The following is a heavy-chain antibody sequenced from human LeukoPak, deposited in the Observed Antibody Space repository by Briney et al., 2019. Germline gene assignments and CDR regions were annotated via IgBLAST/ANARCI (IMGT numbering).Heavy chain of an antibody. V-gene: IGHV4-34*01. D-gene: IGHD2-2*01. Sequence: PSETLSLTCAVYGGSFSGYYWSWIRQPPGKGLEWIGEINHSGSTNYNPSLKSRVTISVDTSKNQFSLKLSSVTAADTAVYYCEVVVVPAAIGSPTWGQGTLVTVSS. CDR2: INHSGST. J-gene: IGHJ5*02. CDR1: GGSFSGYY. CDR3: EVVVVPAAIGSPT.